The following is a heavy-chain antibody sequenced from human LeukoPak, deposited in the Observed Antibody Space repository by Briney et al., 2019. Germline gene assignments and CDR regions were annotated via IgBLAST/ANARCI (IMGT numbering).Heavy chain of an antibody. D-gene: IGHD3-22*01. CDR3: AGTSRSHSSGYPFDY. CDR2: IYYTGST. V-gene: IGHV4-39*01. J-gene: IGHJ4*02. Sequence: SETLSLTCTVSGGSISDTAYYWGWIRQPPGKGLEWIGNIYYTGSTYYTPSLESRVTISVDTSKNQFSLKMISVTAADTAIYFCAGTSRSHSSGYPFDYWGQGTTVTVSS. CDR1: GGSISDTAYY.